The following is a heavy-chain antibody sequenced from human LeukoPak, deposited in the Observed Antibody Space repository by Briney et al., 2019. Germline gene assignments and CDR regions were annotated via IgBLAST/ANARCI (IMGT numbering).Heavy chain of an antibody. CDR2: IYYSGST. CDR3: ARFDYGDYYYYYYMDV. Sequence: SETLSLTCTVSGGSISSYYWSWIRQPPGKGLEWIGYIYYSGSTNYNPSLKSRVTISVDTSKNQFSLKLSSVTAADTAVYYCARFDYGDYYYYYYMDVWGKGTTVTVSS. J-gene: IGHJ6*03. V-gene: IGHV4-59*08. CDR1: GGSISSYY. D-gene: IGHD4-17*01.